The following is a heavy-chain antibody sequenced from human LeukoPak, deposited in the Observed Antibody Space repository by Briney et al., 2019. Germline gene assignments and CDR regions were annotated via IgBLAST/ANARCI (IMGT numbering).Heavy chain of an antibody. CDR2: IIPIFGTA. J-gene: IGHJ4*02. CDR1: GGTFSSFA. CDR3: ARSAYSSGWLDY. Sequence: ASVEVSCKASGGTFSSFAINWVRQAPGQGLEWMGGIIPIFGTANYAQKFQGRVTMTRDMSTSTVYMELSSLRSEDTAVYYCARSAYSSGWLDYWGQGTLVTVSS. V-gene: IGHV1-69*05. D-gene: IGHD6-19*01.